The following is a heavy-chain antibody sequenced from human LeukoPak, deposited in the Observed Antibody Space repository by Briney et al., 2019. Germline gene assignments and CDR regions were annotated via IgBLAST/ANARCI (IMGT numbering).Heavy chain of an antibody. CDR3: AKIVVDPNYYYYGMDV. Sequence: PGGSLRLSCAASGFTFSSYVMSWVRQAPGKGLERVSIISSSGGSTSYADSVKGRFTISRDNSNNTLYLQMNSLRAGDTAIYYCAKIVVDPNYYYYGMDVWGQGTTVTVSS. J-gene: IGHJ6*02. CDR1: GFTFSSYV. CDR2: ISSSGGST. D-gene: IGHD3-22*01. V-gene: IGHV3-23*01.